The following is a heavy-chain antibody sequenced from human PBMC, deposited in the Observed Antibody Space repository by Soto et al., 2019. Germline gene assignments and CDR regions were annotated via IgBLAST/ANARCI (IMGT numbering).Heavy chain of an antibody. J-gene: IGHJ3*02. CDR2: IKSKTDGGTT. CDR3: TTGTLAHDAFDI. Sequence: EVQLVESGGGLVKPGGSLRLSCAASGFTFSNAWMNWVRQAPGKGLEWVGRIKSKTDGGTTDYAAPVKGRFTISRDDSKNTLYLQMTSLKTEDTAVYYCTTGTLAHDAFDIWGQGTMVTVSS. V-gene: IGHV3-15*07. CDR1: GFTFSNAW. D-gene: IGHD6-13*01.